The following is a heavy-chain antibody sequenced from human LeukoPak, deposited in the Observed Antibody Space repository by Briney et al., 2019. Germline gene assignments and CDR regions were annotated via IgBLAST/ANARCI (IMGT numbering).Heavy chain of an antibody. CDR1: GYTLTELS. CDR2: FDPEDGET. Sequence: ASVKVSCKVSGYTLTELSMHWVRQAPGKGLEWMGGFDPEDGETIYAQKFQGRVTMTEDTSTDTAYMELSSLRSEDTAVYHCATDLGRTTAIDYWGQGTLVTVSS. D-gene: IGHD4-11*01. J-gene: IGHJ4*02. V-gene: IGHV1-24*01. CDR3: ATDLGRTTAIDY.